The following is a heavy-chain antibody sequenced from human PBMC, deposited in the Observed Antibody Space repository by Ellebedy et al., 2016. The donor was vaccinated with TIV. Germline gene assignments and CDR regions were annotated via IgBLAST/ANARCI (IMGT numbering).Heavy chain of an antibody. Sequence: GESLKISCAASGFTFSRYAMSWVRQAPGKGLEWVSTISGSGTGTYYADSVKGRFTLSRDNSKTTLYLQMNSLRVDDTAVFYCAKGLLGGDAFDIWGQGTMVTVSS. CDR2: ISGSGTGT. J-gene: IGHJ3*02. CDR1: GFTFSRYA. CDR3: AKGLLGGDAFDI. V-gene: IGHV3-23*01.